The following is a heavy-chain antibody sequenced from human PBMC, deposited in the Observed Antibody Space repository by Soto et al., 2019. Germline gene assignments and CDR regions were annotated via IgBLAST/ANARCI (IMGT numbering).Heavy chain of an antibody. V-gene: IGHV4-39*01. CDR2: IYYSGST. CDR3: ATRYTRGLPFLDGRGDYFDH. Sequence: SETLSLTCTVSGGSISSSSYYWGWIRQPPGKGLEWIGSIYYSGSTYYNPSLKSRVTISVGTSKNQFSLKLSSVTAADTAVYYCATRYTRGLPFLDGRGDYFDHWGQGTLVTVSS. D-gene: IGHD3-3*01. J-gene: IGHJ4*02. CDR1: GGSISSSSYY.